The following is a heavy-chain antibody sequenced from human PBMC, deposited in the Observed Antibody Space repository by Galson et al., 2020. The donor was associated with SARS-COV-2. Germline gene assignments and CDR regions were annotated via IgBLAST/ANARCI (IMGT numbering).Heavy chain of an antibody. CDR2: IYSGDTT. J-gene: IGHJ1*01. CDR3: ARERSRRVVATTVQS. V-gene: IGHV3-66*01. D-gene: IGHD5-12*01. Sequence: GESLTISCVASGFTVSSNYMSWVRQAPGKGLEWVSIIYSGDTTYYSDSVRGRFTISRDNSKNTLYLQMNSLRAEDTAVYYWARERSRRVVATTVQSLGQGTLVTVSS. CDR1: GFTVSSNY.